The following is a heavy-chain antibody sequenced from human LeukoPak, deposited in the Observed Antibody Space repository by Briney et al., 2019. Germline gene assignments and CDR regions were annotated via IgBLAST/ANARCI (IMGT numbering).Heavy chain of an antibody. CDR1: GDSISRHY. CDR3: ARKYSGYGGWIDY. J-gene: IGHJ4*02. Sequence: PSETLSLLCTVSGDSISRHYWRWIRHPPGRGLEWIGYIYYSGSTNYNPSLKSRVTISLDTSKNQFSLKLSSVTAADTAVYDCARKYSGYGGWIDYWGQGTLVTVSS. D-gene: IGHD5-12*01. V-gene: IGHV4-59*11. CDR2: IYYSGST.